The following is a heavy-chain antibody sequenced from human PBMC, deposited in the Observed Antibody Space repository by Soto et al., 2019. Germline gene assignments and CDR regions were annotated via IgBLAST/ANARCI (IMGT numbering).Heavy chain of an antibody. Sequence: SETLSLTCSVSNGSISGFYWTWIRQPPGKILEWIGYIHYSGSTNYNPSLKSRVTISVDTSKNQFSLKLSSVTAADTAVYYCARAARYYDSSGYHTAPYYFDYWGQGTLVTVSS. J-gene: IGHJ4*02. CDR2: IHYSGST. V-gene: IGHV4-59*01. D-gene: IGHD3-22*01. CDR1: NGSISGFY. CDR3: ARAARYYDSSGYHTAPYYFDY.